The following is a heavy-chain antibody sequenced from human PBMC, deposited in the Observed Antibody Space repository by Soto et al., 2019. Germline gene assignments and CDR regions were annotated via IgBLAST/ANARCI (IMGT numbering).Heavy chain of an antibody. Sequence: GGSLRLSCAASGFTFSSYGMHWVRQAPGKGLEWVAVIWYDGSNKYYADSVKGRFTISRDNSKNTLYLQMNSLRAEDKAVFYCARDFWYCSGGSCGSPPYDYWGQGTLVTVSS. D-gene: IGHD2-15*01. J-gene: IGHJ4*02. CDR1: GFTFSSYG. CDR3: ARDFWYCSGGSCGSPPYDY. CDR2: IWYDGSNK. V-gene: IGHV3-33*01.